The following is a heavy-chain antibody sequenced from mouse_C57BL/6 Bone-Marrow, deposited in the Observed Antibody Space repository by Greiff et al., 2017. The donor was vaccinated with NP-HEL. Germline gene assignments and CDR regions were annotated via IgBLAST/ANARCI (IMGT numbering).Heavy chain of an antibody. Sequence: QVQLQQSGAELVRPGASVKLSCKASGYTFTDYEMHCVTQTPVHGLEWIGAIDPETCGTAYNQKFKGKATLTADKSSSTAYMELRSLTSEDSAVYYCTRGGYYYGSRGDWYFDVWGTGTTVTVSA. CDR1: GYTFTDYE. V-gene: IGHV1-23*01. CDR2: IDPETCGT. CDR3: TRGGYYYGSRGDWYFDV. J-gene: IGHJ1*03. D-gene: IGHD1-1*01.